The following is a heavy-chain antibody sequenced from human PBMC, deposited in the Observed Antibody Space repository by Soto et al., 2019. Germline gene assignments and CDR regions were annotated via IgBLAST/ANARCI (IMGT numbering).Heavy chain of an antibody. V-gene: IGHV3-30*18. CDR1: GFTFSSYG. D-gene: IGHD5-18*01. CDR3: AKADTAKVMFDYYYGIDV. Sequence: GSLRLSCAASGFTFSSYGMHWVRQAPGKGLEWVAVISYDGSNKYYADSVKGRFTISRDNSKNTLYLQMNSLRAEDTAVYYCAKADTAKVMFDYYYGIDVWGQGTLVTVSS. J-gene: IGHJ6*02. CDR2: ISYDGSNK.